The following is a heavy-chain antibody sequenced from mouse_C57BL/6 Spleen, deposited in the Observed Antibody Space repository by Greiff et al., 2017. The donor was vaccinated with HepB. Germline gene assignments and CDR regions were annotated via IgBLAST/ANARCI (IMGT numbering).Heavy chain of an antibody. V-gene: IGHV1-80*01. CDR2: IYPGDGDT. Sequence: QVHVKQSGAELVKPGASVKISCKASGYAFSSYWMNWVKQRPGKGLEWIGQIYPGDGDTNYNGKFKGKATLTADKSSSTAYMQLSSLTSEDSAVYFCARQGDYDNYYAMDYWGQGTSVTVSS. CDR1: GYAFSSYW. D-gene: IGHD2-4*01. CDR3: ARQGDYDNYYAMDY. J-gene: IGHJ4*01.